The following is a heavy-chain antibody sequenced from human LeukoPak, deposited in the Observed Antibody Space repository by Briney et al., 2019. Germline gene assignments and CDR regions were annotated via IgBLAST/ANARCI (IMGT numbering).Heavy chain of an antibody. CDR2: IIPILGIA. Sequence: SVKVSCKASGGTFSSYAISWVQQAPGQGLNWMGRIIPILGIANYAQKFQGRVTITADKSTSTAYMELSSLRSEDTAVYYCARTYGSGSYYPADYWGQGTLVTVSS. CDR3: ARTYGSGSYYPADY. D-gene: IGHD3-10*01. J-gene: IGHJ4*02. V-gene: IGHV1-69*04. CDR1: GGTFSSYA.